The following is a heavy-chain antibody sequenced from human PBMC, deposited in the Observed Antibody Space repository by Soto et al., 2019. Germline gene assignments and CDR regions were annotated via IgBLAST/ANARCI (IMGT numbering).Heavy chain of an antibody. Sequence: QVQLVQSGAEVKKPGSSVKVSCKASGGTFSSYTISWVRQAPVQGLEWMGRIIPILGIAKYAQKFQGRVTITADKSTSTAYMELSSLRSEDTAVYYCASLAVAGVAFDIWGQGTMVTVSS. D-gene: IGHD6-19*01. CDR2: IIPILGIA. CDR3: ASLAVAGVAFDI. J-gene: IGHJ3*02. CDR1: GGTFSSYT. V-gene: IGHV1-69*02.